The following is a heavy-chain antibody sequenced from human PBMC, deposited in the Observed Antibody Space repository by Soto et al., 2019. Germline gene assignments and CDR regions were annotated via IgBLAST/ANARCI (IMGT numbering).Heavy chain of an antibody. Sequence: QVQLQESGPGLVKPSETLSLTCTVSGGSISPYYWSWIRLPPGKGLEWIGYIYYSGSTNYNPSLRSRVTISVDTSKDQFSLRRSSVPAAVTAVYYCARLCRRPGASHFDYWGQGPLITVSS. CDR2: IYYSGST. CDR3: ARLCRRPGASHFDY. V-gene: IGHV4-59*08. D-gene: IGHD3-16*01. J-gene: IGHJ4*02. CDR1: GGSISPYY.